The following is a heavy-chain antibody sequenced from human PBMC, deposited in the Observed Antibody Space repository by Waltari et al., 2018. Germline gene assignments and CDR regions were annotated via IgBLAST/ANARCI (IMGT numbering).Heavy chain of an antibody. CDR3: ASGAGYCSSSNCPHDAFNV. D-gene: IGHD2-2*01. V-gene: IGHV1-69*01. Sequence: QVQLMQSGAEVKKPGSSVKVSCRASGGTFSIPAIRWVRQAPGQGLEWLGGVIPMFGTVNYAQRFQGRVTITAAESTSTIYMELHTLRSEDTAVYYCASGAGYCSSSNCPHDAFNVWGQGTMVTVSS. CDR1: GGTFSIPA. J-gene: IGHJ3*01. CDR2: VIPMFGTV.